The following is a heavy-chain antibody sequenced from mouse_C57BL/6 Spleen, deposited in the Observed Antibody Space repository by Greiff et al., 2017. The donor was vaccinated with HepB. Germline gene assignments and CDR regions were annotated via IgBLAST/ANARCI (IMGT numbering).Heavy chain of an antibody. J-gene: IGHJ4*01. D-gene: IGHD1-1*01. CDR1: GFNIKDDY. CDR2: IDPENGDT. V-gene: IGHV14-4*01. Sequence: EVQLQESGAELVRPGASVKLSCTASGFNIKDDYMHWVKQRPEQGLEWIGWIDPENGDTEYASKFQGKATITADTSSNTAYLQLSSLTSEDTAVYYGTPGTTVVATDAMDYWGQGTSVTVSS. CDR3: TPGTTVVATDAMDY.